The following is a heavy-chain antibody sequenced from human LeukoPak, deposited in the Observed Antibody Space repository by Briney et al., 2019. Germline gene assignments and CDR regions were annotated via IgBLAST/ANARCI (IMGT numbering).Heavy chain of an antibody. CDR3: RDPFDY. V-gene: IGHV3-30*02. CDR2: IPYDGSDK. Sequence: SGGSLRLSCAASGFTFSSYGMHWVRQAPNKGLEWVSFIPYDGSDKFYADSVKGRFTTSRDNSKNTLYLQMNSLRPEDTAVYYCRDPFDYWGQGTLVTVSS. J-gene: IGHJ4*02. CDR1: GFTFSSYG.